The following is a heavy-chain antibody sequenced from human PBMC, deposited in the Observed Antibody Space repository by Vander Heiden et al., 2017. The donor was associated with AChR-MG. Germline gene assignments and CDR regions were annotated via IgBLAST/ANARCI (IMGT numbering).Heavy chain of an antibody. D-gene: IGHD1-26*01. J-gene: IGHJ6*03. V-gene: IGHV3-23*01. CDR1: GFTFSSYA. CDR2: ISGSGGST. CDR3: AKDLGASTYHYYYYYMDV. Sequence: EVQLLESGGGLVQPGGSLRLSCAASGFTFSSYAMSWVRQAPGKGLEWVSAISGSGGSTYYADSVKGRFTISRDNSKNTLYLQMNSLRAEDTAVYYCAKDLGASTYHYYYYYMDVWGKGTTVTVSS.